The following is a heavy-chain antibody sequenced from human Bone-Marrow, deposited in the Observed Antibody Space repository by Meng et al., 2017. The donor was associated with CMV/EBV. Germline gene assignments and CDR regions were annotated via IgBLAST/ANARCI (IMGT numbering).Heavy chain of an antibody. J-gene: IGHJ4*02. CDR3: ARGGVVVNGAPFDY. Sequence: QLQLQQWGAGLLKPSETLSRTCAVYGGSFSGYYWSWIRQPPGKGLEWIGEINHSGSTNYNPSLKSRVTISVDTSKNQFSLKLSSVTAADTAVYYCARGGVVVNGAPFDYWGQGTLVTVSS. CDR2: INHSGST. D-gene: IGHD3-22*01. CDR1: GGSFSGYY. V-gene: IGHV4-34*01.